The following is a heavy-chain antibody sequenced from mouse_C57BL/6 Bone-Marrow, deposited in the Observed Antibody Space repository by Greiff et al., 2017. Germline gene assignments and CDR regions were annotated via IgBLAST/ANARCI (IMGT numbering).Heavy chain of an antibody. V-gene: IGHV1-55*01. CDR3: ARGGIYYYGPEAY. J-gene: IGHJ3*01. D-gene: IGHD1-1*01. CDR2: IYPGSGST. CDR1: GYTFTSYW. Sequence: QVQLQQPGAELVKPGASVKMSCKASGYTFTSYWITWVKPRPGQGLEWIGDIYPGSGSTNYNETFKSKATLTVDTSSSTAYMQLSSLPSEESAVYCCARGGIYYYGPEAYWGQGTLVTVSA.